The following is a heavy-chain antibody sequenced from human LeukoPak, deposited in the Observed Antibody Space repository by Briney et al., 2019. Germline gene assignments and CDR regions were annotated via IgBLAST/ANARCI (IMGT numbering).Heavy chain of an antibody. D-gene: IGHD3-22*01. CDR1: GGSIRNYY. CDR2: IYYSGST. J-gene: IGHJ5*02. Sequence: SETLSLTCTVSGGSIRNYYWSWIRQPPGKELEWIGYIYYSGSTNYNPSLKSRVTISVDTSKNQFSLKLRSVTAADTAVYYCARDPHDSYDSSGPGWFDPWGQGTLVTVSS. V-gene: IGHV4-59*12. CDR3: ARDPHDSYDSSGPGWFDP.